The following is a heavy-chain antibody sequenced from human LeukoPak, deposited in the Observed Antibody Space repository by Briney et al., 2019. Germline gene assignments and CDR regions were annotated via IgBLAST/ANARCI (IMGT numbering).Heavy chain of an antibody. CDR1: GYTFTGYY. V-gene: IGHV1-2*06. CDR2: INPNSGDT. Sequence: ASVKVSCKASGYTFTGYYVHWVRQAPGQGLEWMGRINPNSGDTNYAQKFQGRVTMTRDTSISTAYMELSRLRSDDTAVYYCARDYCGGDCFPDYRGQGTLVTVSS. J-gene: IGHJ4*02. D-gene: IGHD2-21*02. CDR3: ARDYCGGDCFPDY.